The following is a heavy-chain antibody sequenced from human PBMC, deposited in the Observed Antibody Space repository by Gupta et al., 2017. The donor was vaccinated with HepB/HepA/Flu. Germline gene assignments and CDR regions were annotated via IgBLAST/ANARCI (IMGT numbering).Heavy chain of an antibody. D-gene: IGHD6-19*01. CDR1: GFTFSSFD. CDR3: AKALVSGRMFYFDS. CDR2: INRDAGKT. J-gene: IGHJ4*02. V-gene: IGHV3-23*01. Sequence: EVQLLESGGGLLQPGGSLRLSCAASGFTFSSFDLNWVRQAPGKGLEWVSGINRDAGKTHYADFVKGRFTISRDNSRNTLSLQMTSLRVEDTAVYYCAKALVSGRMFYFDSWGQGTLVTVS.